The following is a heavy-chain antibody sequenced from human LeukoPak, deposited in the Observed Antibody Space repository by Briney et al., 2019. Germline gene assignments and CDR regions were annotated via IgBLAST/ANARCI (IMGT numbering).Heavy chain of an antibody. CDR2: ISYSGST. J-gene: IGHJ4*02. CDR1: GGSINSSSYY. CDR3: ARRCSVGYSSSSCPHHFDY. Sequence: SETLSLTCIVSGGSINSSSYYWGWIRQPPGKGLEWIGSISYSGSTYYNPSLKSRVTISVDTSKNQFSLRLSYVTATDTAVYYCARRCSVGYSSSSCPHHFDYWGQGTLVTVSS. D-gene: IGHD6-13*01. V-gene: IGHV4-39*01.